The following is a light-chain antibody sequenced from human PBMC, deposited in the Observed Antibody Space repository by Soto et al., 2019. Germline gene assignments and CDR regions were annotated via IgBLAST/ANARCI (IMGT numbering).Light chain of an antibody. V-gene: IGLV2-8*01. Sequence: QSVLTQPPSASGPAGQSVTISCTAPTNDVGGFNYVSWYQQHPGRVPKLIIYEVDKRPSGVPDRFSGSKSGNTASLTVSGLQADDEADYYCTSYAGNSNYVFGTGTKVTVL. CDR2: EVD. CDR3: TSYAGNSNYV. J-gene: IGLJ1*01. CDR1: TNDVGGFNY.